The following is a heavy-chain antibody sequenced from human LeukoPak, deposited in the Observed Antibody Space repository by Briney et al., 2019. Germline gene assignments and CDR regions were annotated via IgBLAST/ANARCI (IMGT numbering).Heavy chain of an antibody. CDR2: ICPGDSDT. D-gene: IGHD1-26*01. Sequence: GESLKISCKGSGYSFTSYWIGWVRQMPGKGLEWMGIICPGDSDTRYSPSFQGQVTISADKSISTAYLQWSSLKASDTAMYYCARSRLGATPHHYFDYWGQGTLVTVSS. V-gene: IGHV5-51*01. CDR1: GYSFTSYW. J-gene: IGHJ4*02. CDR3: ARSRLGATPHHYFDY.